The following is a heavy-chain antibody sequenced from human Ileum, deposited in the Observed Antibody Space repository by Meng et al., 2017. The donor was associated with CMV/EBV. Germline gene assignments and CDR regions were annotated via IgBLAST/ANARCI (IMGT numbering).Heavy chain of an antibody. Sequence: SLTCDVDCGSFSGYYCSWIRQIPGKGLEWIGEINQFGKTSYNPSVKSGVTISVETSKKRLSLKMTSVTAADTAVYYCARGLDNYYDLTWGQGILVTVSS. V-gene: IGHV4-34*01. CDR2: INQFGKT. CDR3: ARGLDNYYDLT. J-gene: IGHJ5*02. CDR1: CGSFSGYY. D-gene: IGHD3-22*01.